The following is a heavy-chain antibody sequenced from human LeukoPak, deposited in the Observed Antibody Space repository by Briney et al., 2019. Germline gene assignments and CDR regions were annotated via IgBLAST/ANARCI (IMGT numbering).Heavy chain of an antibody. Sequence: PGGSLRLSCAASGFSVSNNYMSWVRQAPGKGLECVSVIYSGGSTYYADSVKGRFTISRDNSKNTVYLQMNNLRPEDTAVYYCVSASGWDVEYYYMDVWGKGTTVTISS. CDR3: VSASGWDVEYYYMDV. CDR2: IYSGGST. D-gene: IGHD6-19*01. V-gene: IGHV3-53*01. CDR1: GFSVSNNY. J-gene: IGHJ6*03.